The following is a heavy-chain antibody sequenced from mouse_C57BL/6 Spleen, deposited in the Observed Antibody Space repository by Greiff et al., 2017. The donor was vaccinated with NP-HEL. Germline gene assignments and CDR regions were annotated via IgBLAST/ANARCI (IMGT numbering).Heavy chain of an antibody. J-gene: IGHJ2*01. D-gene: IGHD4-1*01. CDR3: ARNWVFDY. CDR2: ISSGSSTI. V-gene: IGHV5-17*01. Sequence: EVKVVESGGGLVKPGGSLKLSCAASGFTFSDYGMHWVRQAPEQGLEWVAYISSGSSTIYYADTVKGRFTISRDNAKNTLFLQMTSLRSEDTAMYYCARNWVFDYWGQGTTLTVSS. CDR1: GFTFSDYG.